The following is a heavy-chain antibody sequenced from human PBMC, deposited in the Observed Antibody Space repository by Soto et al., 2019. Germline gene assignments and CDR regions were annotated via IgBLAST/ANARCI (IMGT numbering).Heavy chain of an antibody. Sequence: WGSLRLSCAASGFTFSNAWMSWVRQAPGKGLEWVGRIKSKTDGGTTDYAAPVKGRFTISRDDSKNTLYLQMNSLKTEDTAVYYCTTVGDYDILTGYYTYYFDYWGQGTLVTVSS. CDR2: IKSKTDGGTT. V-gene: IGHV3-15*01. D-gene: IGHD3-9*01. J-gene: IGHJ4*02. CDR1: GFTFSNAW. CDR3: TTVGDYDILTGYYTYYFDY.